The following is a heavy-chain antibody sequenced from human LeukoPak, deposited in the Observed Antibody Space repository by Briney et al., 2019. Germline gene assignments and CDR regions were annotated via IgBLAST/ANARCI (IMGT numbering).Heavy chain of an antibody. V-gene: IGHV3-48*03. CDR2: ISSSGSTI. CDR3: ARADPIPDY. CDR1: GFTLSSYE. Sequence: GGSLRLSCAASGFTLSSYEMNWVRQAPGKGLEWVSYISSSGSTIYYADSVKGRFTISRDNAKNSLYLQMNSLRAEDTAVYYCARADPIPDYWGQGTLVTVSS. J-gene: IGHJ4*02.